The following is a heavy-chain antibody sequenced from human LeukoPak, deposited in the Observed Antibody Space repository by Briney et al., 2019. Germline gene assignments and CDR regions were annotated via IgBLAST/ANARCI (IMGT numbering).Heavy chain of an antibody. CDR1: GYTFTGYY. CDR3: ARVAHSSGWYYFDY. J-gene: IGHJ4*02. V-gene: IGHV1-2*06. Sequence: ASVKVSRKASGYTFTGYYMHWVRQAPGQGLEWMGRINPNSGGTNYAQKFQGRVTMTRDTSISTAYMELSRLRSDDTAVYYCARVAHSSGWYYFDYWGQGTLVTVSS. CDR2: INPNSGGT. D-gene: IGHD6-19*01.